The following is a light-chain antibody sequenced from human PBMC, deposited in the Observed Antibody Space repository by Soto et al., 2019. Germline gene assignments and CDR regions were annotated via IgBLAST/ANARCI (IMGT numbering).Light chain of an antibody. Sequence: DIQMTQSPSTLSASVGDRVTITCRASQSISSWLAWYQQKSGKAPKLLIYDASSLESGVPSRFSGSGSGTEFTLTISSLQPDDFATYYCQQYNSYSRWTFGQGTKVEIK. CDR3: QQYNSYSRWT. CDR1: QSISSW. J-gene: IGKJ1*01. CDR2: DAS. V-gene: IGKV1-5*01.